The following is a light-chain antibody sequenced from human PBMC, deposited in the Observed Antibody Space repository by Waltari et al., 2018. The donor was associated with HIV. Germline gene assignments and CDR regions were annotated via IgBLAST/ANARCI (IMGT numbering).Light chain of an antibody. CDR3: SSYGDHNKYL. J-gene: IGLJ1*01. V-gene: IGLV2-8*01. CDR2: GVN. CDR1: SSDVGDYDY. Sequence: QSALTQPPSASDSLGQSVTIPCPGTSSDVGDYDYVSWYHQHPGKAPNLLIFGVNTRPSGVPDRFSGSKSGSTAILTVPGLQAEDDADYYCSSYGDHNKYLFGTGTKVTVL.